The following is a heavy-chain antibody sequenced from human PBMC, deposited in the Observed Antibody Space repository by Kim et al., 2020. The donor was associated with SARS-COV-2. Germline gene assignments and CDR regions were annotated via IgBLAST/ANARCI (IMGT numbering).Heavy chain of an antibody. CDR3: ARGDLWFGETYGMDV. CDR2: IYYSGST. D-gene: IGHD3-10*01. J-gene: IGHJ6*02. V-gene: IGHV4-59*01. Sequence: SETLSLTCTVSGGSISSYYWSWIRQPPGKGLEWIGYIYYSGSTNYNPSLKSRVTVSVDTSKNQFALKVSSVTGADTAVYYYARGDLWFGETYGMDVWGQGHTVTVSS. CDR1: GGSISSYY.